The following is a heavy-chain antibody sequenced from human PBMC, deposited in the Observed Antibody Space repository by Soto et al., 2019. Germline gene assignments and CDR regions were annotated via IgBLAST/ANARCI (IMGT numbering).Heavy chain of an antibody. D-gene: IGHD3-10*01. J-gene: IGHJ5*02. CDR2: IIPMYGPA. CDR3: ARVTSMVRGVIDNWFDP. CDR1: GGTFSSYA. Sequence: QVPLVQSGAEVKKPGPSVTVSCKASGGTFSSYAIHWVRQAPGQGLEWMGGIIPMYGPAKYAQRFQGRVTITADESTTTVYMEQTSLTSHDTAVYYCARVTSMVRGVIDNWFDPWGHGTLVTVSS. V-gene: IGHV1-69*01.